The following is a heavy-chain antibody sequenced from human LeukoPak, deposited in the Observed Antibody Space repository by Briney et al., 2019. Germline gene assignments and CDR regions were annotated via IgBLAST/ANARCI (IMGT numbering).Heavy chain of an antibody. V-gene: IGHV1-8*03. CDR2: MNPNSGNT. CDR1: GYTFTSYD. CDR3: ARAGSLVPAALEWFDP. J-gene: IGHJ5*02. D-gene: IGHD2-2*01. Sequence: ASVKVSCKASGYTFTSYDINWVRQATGQGLEWMGWMNPNSGNTGYAQKFQGRVTITRNTSISTAYMELSSLRSEDTAVYYCARAGSLVPAALEWFDPGAREPWSPSPQ.